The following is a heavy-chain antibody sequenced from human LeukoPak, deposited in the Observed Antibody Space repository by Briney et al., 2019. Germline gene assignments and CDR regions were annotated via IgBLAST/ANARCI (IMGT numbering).Heavy chain of an antibody. V-gene: IGHV4-59*01. CDR2: IYYSGST. D-gene: IGHD3-22*01. CDR1: GGSISSYY. J-gene: IGHJ4*02. CDR3: AGGGDSSGYCFDY. Sequence: SETLSLTCTGSGGSISSYYWSWIRQPPGKGLERIGYIYYSGSTNYNPSLKSRVTISVDTSKNQFSLKLSAVTAVDTAVYYCAGGGDSSGYCFDYWGQGTLVTVSS.